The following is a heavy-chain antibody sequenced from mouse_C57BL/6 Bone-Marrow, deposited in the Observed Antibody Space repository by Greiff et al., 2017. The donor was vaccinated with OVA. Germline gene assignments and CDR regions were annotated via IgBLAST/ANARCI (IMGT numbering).Heavy chain of an antibody. J-gene: IGHJ2*01. D-gene: IGHD2-4*01. CDR1: GFTFSDYG. CDR3: ARNPRGLRREYYFDY. Sequence: EVKLVESGGGLVQPGGSLKLSCAASGFTFSDYGMAWVRQAPRKGPEWVAFISNLAYSLYYADTVTGRFTISRENAKNTLYLEMSSLRSEDTAMYYCARNPRGLRREYYFDYWGQGTTLTVSS. CDR2: ISNLAYSL. V-gene: IGHV5-15*04.